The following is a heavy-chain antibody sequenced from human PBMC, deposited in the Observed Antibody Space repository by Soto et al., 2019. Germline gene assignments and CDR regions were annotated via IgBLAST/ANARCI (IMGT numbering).Heavy chain of an antibody. J-gene: IGHJ3*02. CDR2: TYYRAKWYN. V-gene: IGHV6-1*01. CDR1: GDSVSSNSAA. CDR3: ERNVKWNYRPSGYDSRGYCTPGAFDI. D-gene: IGHD3-22*01. Sequence: SQTLSLTSAISGDSVSSNSAAWNWIRRSPSRGLEGLGMTYYRAKWYNDYAVSVKSRITINPDTSKNQFSLQLNSVTPEDTAVYYCERNVKWNYRPSGYDSRGYCTPGAFDIWGQGTMVTVSS.